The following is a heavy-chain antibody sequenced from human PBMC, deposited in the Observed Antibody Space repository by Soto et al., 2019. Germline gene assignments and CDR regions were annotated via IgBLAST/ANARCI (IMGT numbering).Heavy chain of an antibody. D-gene: IGHD6-19*01. V-gene: IGHV1-2*04. CDR2: INPNSGGT. CDR1: GYTFTGYY. J-gene: IGHJ3*02. CDR3: ARERIAVAGHEGAFDI. Sequence: QVQLVQSGAEVKKPGASVKVSCKASGYTFTGYYMHWVRQAPGQGLEWMGWINPNSGGTNYAQKFQGWVNMTRDTSISTAYMELSRLRSDETAVYYCARERIAVAGHEGAFDIWGQGTMVTVSS.